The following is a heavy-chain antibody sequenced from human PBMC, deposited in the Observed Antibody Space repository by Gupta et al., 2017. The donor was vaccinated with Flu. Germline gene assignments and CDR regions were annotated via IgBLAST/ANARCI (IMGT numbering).Heavy chain of an antibody. CDR2: IWYDGSNK. J-gene: IGHJ4*02. D-gene: IGHD3-22*01. Sequence: SSYGMHGVRQAPGKGLEWVAVIWYDGSNKYYADSVKGRFTISRDNSKNTLYLQMNSLRAEDTAVYYCARWYYYDSSGCPDYWGQGTLVTVSS. CDR1: SSYG. CDR3: ARWYYYDSSGCPDY. V-gene: IGHV3-33*01.